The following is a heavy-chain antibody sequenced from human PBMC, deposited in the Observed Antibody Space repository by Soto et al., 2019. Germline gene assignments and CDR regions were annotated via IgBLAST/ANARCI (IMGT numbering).Heavy chain of an antibody. Sequence: SLRRSSAASGFTVSCYAISSVRQAPGRRLEWVSAISGRDGSPSYAHYVKGRFTLSRAISTNTLYLQMNSLRAEDSSVYYCAKARAQYYDFWSGYPVDYWGQGP. CDR3: AKARAQYYDFWSGYPVDY. CDR2: ISGRDGSP. V-gene: IGHV3-23*01. J-gene: IGHJ4*02. D-gene: IGHD3-3*01. CDR1: GFTVSCYA.